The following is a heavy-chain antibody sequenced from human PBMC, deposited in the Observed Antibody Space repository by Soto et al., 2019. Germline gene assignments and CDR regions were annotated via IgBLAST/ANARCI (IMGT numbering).Heavy chain of an antibody. CDR3: ARVGEYYDFWSGDPLMYYVDY. Sequence: PGGSLILSCAARGFTFSSFFMHWVRQVPGEGLEWVSRISGDGSSTSYADSVNGLFTISRDNAKNTLYLQMNSLRAEDTAVYHCARVGEYYDFWSGDPLMYYVDYWGQGTLVT. CDR1: GFTFSSFF. V-gene: IGHV3-74*01. CDR2: ISGDGSST. J-gene: IGHJ4*02. D-gene: IGHD3-3*01.